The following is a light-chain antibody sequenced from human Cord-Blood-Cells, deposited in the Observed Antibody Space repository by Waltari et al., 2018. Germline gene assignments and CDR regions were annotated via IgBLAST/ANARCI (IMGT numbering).Light chain of an antibody. J-gene: IGKJ3*01. CDR2: AAS. V-gene: IGKV1-39*01. Sequence: DIQMTQSPSSLSASVGDRVTITCRASQSISSYLNWYQQKPGKAPKLLIYAASSLQSGVPSMFSVSGSWTDFTLTISSLQPEDFATYYCQQSYSTPFTFGPGTKVDIK. CDR3: QQSYSTPFT. CDR1: QSISSY.